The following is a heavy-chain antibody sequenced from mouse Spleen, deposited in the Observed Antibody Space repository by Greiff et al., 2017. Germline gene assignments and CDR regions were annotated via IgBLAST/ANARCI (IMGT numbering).Heavy chain of an antibody. J-gene: IGHJ3*01. Sequence: EVKLVESGPVLVKPGASVKMSCKASGYTFTDYYMNWVKQSHGKSLEWIGVINPYNGGTSYNQKFKGKATLTVDKSSSTAYMELNSLTSEDSAVYYCARGENGDYVSWFAYWGQGTLVTVSA. CDR1: GYTFTDYY. CDR2: INPYNGGT. CDR3: ARGENGDYVSWFAY. D-gene: IGHD2-13*01. V-gene: IGHV1-19*01.